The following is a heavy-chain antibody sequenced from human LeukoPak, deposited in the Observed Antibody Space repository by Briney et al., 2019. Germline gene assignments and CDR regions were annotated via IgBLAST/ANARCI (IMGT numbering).Heavy chain of an antibody. Sequence: SETLSLTCTVSGGSISSYYWSWIRQPPGKGLEWIGYTYYSGSTNYNPSLKSRVTISVDTSKNQFSLKLSSVTAADTAVYYCARRALVVGWFDPWGQGTLVTVSS. CDR1: GGSISSYY. CDR2: TYYSGST. D-gene: IGHD2-2*01. V-gene: IGHV4-59*01. CDR3: ARRALVVGWFDP. J-gene: IGHJ5*02.